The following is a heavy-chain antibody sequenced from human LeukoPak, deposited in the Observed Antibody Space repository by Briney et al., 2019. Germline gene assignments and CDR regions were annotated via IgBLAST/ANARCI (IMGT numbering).Heavy chain of an antibody. J-gene: IGHJ3*02. Sequence: PSETLSLTCTVSGESTSGFYWNWIRQPPGKGLEWIGYIYYSGSTNYNSSLKSRVTISINTSKNQFSLKLSSVTAADTAVYYCARHQWVPAFDIWGQGTMVTVSS. V-gene: IGHV4-59*08. CDR2: IYYSGST. CDR1: GESTSGFY. D-gene: IGHD1-26*01. CDR3: ARHQWVPAFDI.